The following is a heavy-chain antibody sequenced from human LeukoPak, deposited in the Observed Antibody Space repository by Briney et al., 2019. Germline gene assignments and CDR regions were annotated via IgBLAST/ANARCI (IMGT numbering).Heavy chain of an antibody. J-gene: IGHJ4*02. V-gene: IGHV3-23*01. CDR1: GFTFSSYA. D-gene: IGHD3-22*01. Sequence: GWSLRLSCAASGFTFSSYAMSWVRQAPGKGLEWVSAISGSGGSTYYADSVKGRFTISRDNSKNTLYLQMNSLRAEDTAVYYCAKDPSSGYYGETDYWGQGTLVTVSS. CDR2: ISGSGGST. CDR3: AKDPSSGYYGETDY.